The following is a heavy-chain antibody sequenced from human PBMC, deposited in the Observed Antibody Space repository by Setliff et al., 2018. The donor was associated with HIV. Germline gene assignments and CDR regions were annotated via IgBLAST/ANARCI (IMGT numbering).Heavy chain of an antibody. J-gene: IGHJ6*03. V-gene: IGHV4-39*07. CDR3: ARVAGATAIVVSYYYMDV. D-gene: IGHD1-26*01. Sequence: PSETLSLTCTVSGGSISSSSDYWGWIRQPPGKGLEWIGSIYHSGSTYYNPSLKSRVTISVDTSKNQFSLKLSSVTAADTAVYYCARVAGATAIVVSYYYMDVWGKGTTVTVSS. CDR1: GGSISSSSDY. CDR2: IYHSGST.